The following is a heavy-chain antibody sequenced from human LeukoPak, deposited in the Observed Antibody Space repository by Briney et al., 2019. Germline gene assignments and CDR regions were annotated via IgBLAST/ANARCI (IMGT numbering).Heavy chain of an antibody. CDR3: ARQRQHFFDY. J-gene: IGHJ4*02. V-gene: IGHV4-30-4*08. D-gene: IGHD5-18*01. Sequence: SETLSLTCTVSGGSISSGDYYWSWIRQPPGKGLEWIGYIYYSGSTYYNPSLKSRLTISVDTSKNQFSLNLSSVTAADTAVYYCARQRQHFFDYWGQGTLVTVSS. CDR2: IYYSGST. CDR1: GGSISSGDYY.